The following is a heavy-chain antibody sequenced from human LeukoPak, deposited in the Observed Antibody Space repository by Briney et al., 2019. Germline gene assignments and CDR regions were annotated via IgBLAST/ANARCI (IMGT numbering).Heavy chain of an antibody. D-gene: IGHD2-21*01. Sequence: SETLSLTCTVSGVSSSSSYWSWIRQPPGKGLEWIGYTFYTGDSNHNPSFKSRVSISLDTSKDQISLKLSSVTAADTAVYYCARHRFASPLDSWGQGTLVTVSS. CDR1: GVSSSSSY. J-gene: IGHJ4*02. V-gene: IGHV4-59*08. CDR3: ARHRFASPLDS. CDR2: TFYTGDS.